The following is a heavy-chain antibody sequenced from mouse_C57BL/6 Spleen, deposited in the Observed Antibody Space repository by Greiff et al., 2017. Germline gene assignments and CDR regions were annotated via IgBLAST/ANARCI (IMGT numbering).Heavy chain of an antibody. Sequence: EVQGVESGEGLVKPGGSLKLSCAASGFTFSSYAMSWVRQTPEKRLEWVAYISSGGDYICYADTVQGRFTISRDNARNTLYLQMSSLKSEDTAMYCCTRGGFAMDYWGQGTSVTVSS. V-gene: IGHV5-9-1*02. CDR3: TRGGFAMDY. CDR2: ISSGGDYI. CDR1: GFTFSSYA. J-gene: IGHJ4*01.